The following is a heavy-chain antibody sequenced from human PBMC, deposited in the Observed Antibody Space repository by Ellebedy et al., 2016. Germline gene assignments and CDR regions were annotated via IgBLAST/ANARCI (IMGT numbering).Heavy chain of an antibody. CDR2: INHSGST. D-gene: IGHD3-10*01. Sequence: SETLSLTXAVYGGSFSGYYWSWIRQPPGKGLEWIGEINHSGSTNYNPSLKSRVTISVDTSKNQFSLKLSSVTAADTAVYYCARVGRYYYGSGTKIYYYYGMDVWGQGTTVTVSS. CDR1: GGSFSGYY. J-gene: IGHJ6*02. V-gene: IGHV4-34*01. CDR3: ARVGRYYYGSGTKIYYYYGMDV.